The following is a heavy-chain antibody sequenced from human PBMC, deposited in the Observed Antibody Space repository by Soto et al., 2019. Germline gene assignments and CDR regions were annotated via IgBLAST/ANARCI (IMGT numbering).Heavy chain of an antibody. D-gene: IGHD6-13*01. J-gene: IGHJ4*02. V-gene: IGHV3-30-3*01. CDR2: ISYDGSNT. Sequence: PGGSLRLSCAVSGFTFSTYAMHWVRQAPGKGLEWVAVISYDGSNTYYADSVKGRFTISRDNMLYLQMNSLKASDTAMYYCARHSGPYSRTSPVTYWGQGTLVTVSS. CDR3: ARHSGPYSRTSPVTY. CDR1: GFTFSTYA.